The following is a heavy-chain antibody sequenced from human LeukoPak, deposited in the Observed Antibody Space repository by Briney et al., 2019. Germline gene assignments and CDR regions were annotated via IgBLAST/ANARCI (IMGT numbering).Heavy chain of an antibody. CDR3: AKIGVIGHWYYDL. J-gene: IGHJ2*01. Sequence: GGSLRLSCAASGFPFSSHGMSWVRQAPGKGREWVSSISSGSDYTFYADSVRGRFTIFRDNSKNTMYLQMNSLRVGDTAVYYCAKIGVIGHWYYDLWGRGTLVTVSS. CDR1: GFPFSSHG. CDR2: ISSGSDYT. D-gene: IGHD3/OR15-3a*01. V-gene: IGHV3-23*01.